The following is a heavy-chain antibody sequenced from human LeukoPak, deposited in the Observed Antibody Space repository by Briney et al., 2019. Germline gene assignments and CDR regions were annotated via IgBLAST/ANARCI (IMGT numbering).Heavy chain of an antibody. V-gene: IGHV3-13*01. CDR3: ARGSGPFTIFGSGGYNWFDP. D-gene: IGHD3-3*01. J-gene: IGHJ5*02. Sequence: PGGSLRLSCAASGFTFSSYDMRWVRQATGKGLEWVSAIGTAGDTYYPGSVKGRFTISRENAKNSLYLQMNSLRAGDTAVYYCARGSGPFTIFGSGGYNWFDPWGQGTLVTVSS. CDR2: IGTAGDT. CDR1: GFTFSSYD.